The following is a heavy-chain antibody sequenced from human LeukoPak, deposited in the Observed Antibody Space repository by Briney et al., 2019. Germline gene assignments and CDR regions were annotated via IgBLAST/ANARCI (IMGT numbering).Heavy chain of an antibody. CDR2: ISYDGFNT. CDR1: GFTFSSYG. D-gene: IGHD3-10*01. V-gene: IGHV3-30*18. CDR3: AKDRLITMVRGVPADY. J-gene: IGHJ4*02. Sequence: TGGSLRLSCAASGFTFSSYGMHWVRQAPGKGLEWVAVISYDGFNTYYTDSVKGRFTISRDNSKNTLYLQMNSLRAEDTAVYYCAKDRLITMVRGVPADYWGQGTLVTVSS.